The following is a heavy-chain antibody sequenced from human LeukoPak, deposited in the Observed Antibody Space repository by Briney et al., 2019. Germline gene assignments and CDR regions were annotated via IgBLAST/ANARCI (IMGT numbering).Heavy chain of an antibody. CDR3: AREYCSSTSCYLYYYYGMDV. Sequence: GASVKVSCKASGYTFTSYGISWVRQAPGQGLEWMGWISAYNGNTNYAQKLQGRVTMTTDTSTSTAYMELRSLRSDDTAVYYCAREYCSSTSCYLYYYYGMDVWGQGTTVTVSS. V-gene: IGHV1-18*01. CDR1: GYTFTSYG. CDR2: ISAYNGNT. J-gene: IGHJ6*02. D-gene: IGHD2-2*01.